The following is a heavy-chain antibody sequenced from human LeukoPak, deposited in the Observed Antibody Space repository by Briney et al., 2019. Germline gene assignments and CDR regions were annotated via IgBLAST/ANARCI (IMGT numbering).Heavy chain of an antibody. CDR1: GGTFSNYA. D-gene: IGHD2-2*01. CDR2: IIPIFGTA. CDR3: ARDVRHRYCSSSSCYWGWLDP. V-gene: IGHV1-69*13. J-gene: IGHJ5*02. Sequence: GASVKVSCKASGGTFSNYAISWVRQAPGQGLEWMGGIIPIFGTANYARKFQDRVTITADESTSTAYMELSSLRSEDTAVYYCARDVRHRYCSSSSCYWGWLDPWGQGTLVTVSS.